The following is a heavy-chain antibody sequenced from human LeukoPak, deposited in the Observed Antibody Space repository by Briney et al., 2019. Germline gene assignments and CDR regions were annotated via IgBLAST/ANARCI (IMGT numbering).Heavy chain of an antibody. CDR2: ISDSGGST. J-gene: IGHJ5*02. CDR3: AGGEYCTSTSCYLLDSGNWFDP. D-gene: IGHD2-2*01. CDR1: GFTFSNYA. V-gene: IGHV3-23*01. Sequence: GGSLRLSCAASGFTFSNYAMSWVRQAPGKGLEWVSAISDSGGSTYYTDSVKGRFTISRDNSYNTLYLQMNSLRAEDTAVYYCAGGEYCTSTSCYLLDSGNWFDPWGQGTLVTVSS.